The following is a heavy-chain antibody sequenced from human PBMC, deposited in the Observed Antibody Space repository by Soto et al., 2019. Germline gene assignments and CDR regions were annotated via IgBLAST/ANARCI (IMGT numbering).Heavy chain of an antibody. V-gene: IGHV1-3*01. Sequence: ASVKVSCRASGYTFTSYAMHWMRHAPRQRLERMGWINAGNGNTKYSQKFQGRLTITRDTSASTAYMELSSLRSEDTAVYYCARNLMDYDILTGYYTAYYFDYWGQGTLVTVSS. CDR2: INAGNGNT. D-gene: IGHD3-9*01. CDR1: GYTFTSYA. CDR3: ARNLMDYDILTGYYTAYYFDY. J-gene: IGHJ4*01.